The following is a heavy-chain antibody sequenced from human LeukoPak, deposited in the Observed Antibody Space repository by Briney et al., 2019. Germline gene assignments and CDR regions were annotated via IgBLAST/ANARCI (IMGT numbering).Heavy chain of an antibody. CDR1: GFTFNKYS. V-gene: IGHV3-11*01. J-gene: IGHJ3*02. CDR2: ISSSGSTI. D-gene: IGHD3-10*01. Sequence: PGGSLRLSCTASGFTFNKYSMTWVRQAPGKGLEWVSYISSSGSTIYYADSVKGRFTISRDNAKNSLYLQMNSLRAEDTAVYYCARDSLGDDIWGQGTMVTVSS. CDR3: ARDSLGDDI.